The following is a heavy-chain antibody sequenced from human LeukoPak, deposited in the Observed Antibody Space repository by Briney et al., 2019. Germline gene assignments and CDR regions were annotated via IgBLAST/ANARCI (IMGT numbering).Heavy chain of an antibody. D-gene: IGHD1-26*01. V-gene: IGHV4-39*01. CDR3: ARHLRFGSSALPRDVFDI. Sequence: PSETLSLTCSVSGVPISSSSYYRGCIRQPPGKGLEWIVSMYFSGTTYYNPSLKSRVTISVHTPENHLSLKLTSATATDTAVYYCARHLRFGSSALPRDVFDIWGRGTVVSVSS. CDR1: GVPISSSSYY. J-gene: IGHJ1*01. CDR2: MYFSGTT.